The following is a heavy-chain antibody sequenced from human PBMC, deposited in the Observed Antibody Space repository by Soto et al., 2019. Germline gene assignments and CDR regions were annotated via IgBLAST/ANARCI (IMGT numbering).Heavy chain of an antibody. CDR3: ARGSYDILTGYYNVDY. J-gene: IGHJ4*02. CDR1: GYSFTSYW. V-gene: IGHV5-10-1*01. D-gene: IGHD3-9*01. CDR2: IDPSDSYT. Sequence: PGESLKISCKGSGYSFTSYWISWVRQMPGKGLEWMGRIDPSDSYTNNSPSFQGHVTISADKSISTAYLQWSSLKASDTAMYYCARGSYDILTGYYNVDYWGQGTLVTVSS.